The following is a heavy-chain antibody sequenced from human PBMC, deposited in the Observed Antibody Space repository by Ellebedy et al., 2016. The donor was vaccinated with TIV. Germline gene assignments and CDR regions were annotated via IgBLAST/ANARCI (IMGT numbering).Heavy chain of an antibody. Sequence: SETLSLXCAVYGGSFSGYYWSWIRQPPGKGLEWIGEINHSGSTNYNPSLKSRVTISVDTSKNQFSLKLSSVTAADTAVYYCARDDSSSWYGGAYFDYWGQGTLVTVSS. CDR3: ARDDSSSWYGGAYFDY. D-gene: IGHD6-13*01. CDR1: GGSFSGYY. J-gene: IGHJ4*02. CDR2: INHSGST. V-gene: IGHV4-34*01.